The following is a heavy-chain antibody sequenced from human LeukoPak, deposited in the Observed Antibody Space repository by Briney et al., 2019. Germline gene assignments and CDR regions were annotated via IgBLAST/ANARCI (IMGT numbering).Heavy chain of an antibody. CDR3: ARDGSGYDRYWYFDL. CDR1: GGSISSGGYY. Sequence: SETLSLTCTVSGGSISSGGYYWSWIRQRPGKGLEWIGYIYYSGSTYYNPSLKSRVTISVDTSKNQFSLKLSSVTAADTAVYYCARDGSGYDRYWYFDLWGRGTLVTVSS. D-gene: IGHD5-12*01. V-gene: IGHV4-31*03. CDR2: IYYSGST. J-gene: IGHJ2*01.